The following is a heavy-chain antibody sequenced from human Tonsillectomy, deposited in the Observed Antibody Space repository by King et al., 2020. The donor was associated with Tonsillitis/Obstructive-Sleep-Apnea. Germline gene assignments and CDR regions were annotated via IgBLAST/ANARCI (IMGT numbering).Heavy chain of an antibody. CDR3: AKDTPSRDYFDY. CDR2: ISSGGGRT. CDR1: GFTFSSFA. J-gene: IGHJ4*02. V-gene: IGHV3-23*04. Sequence: VQLVESGGGLVQPGGSLRLSCAASGFTFSSFAMSWVRQAPGKGLEWVSTISSGGGRTYYADSVKGRFTISRDNSKNTLYLQMNSLRAEDSAVYYCAKDTPSRDYFDYWGQGALVTVSS.